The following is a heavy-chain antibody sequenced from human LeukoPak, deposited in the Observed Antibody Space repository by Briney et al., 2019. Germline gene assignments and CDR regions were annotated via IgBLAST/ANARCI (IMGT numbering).Heavy chain of an antibody. CDR1: GGSISSYY. D-gene: IGHD1-1*01. J-gene: IGHJ6*03. Sequence: PSETLSLTCTVSGGSISSYYWSWIRQPPGKGLEWIGYIYYSGSTNYNPSLKSRVTITVDTSKNQFSLKLSSVTAADTAVYYCGGTTSYYYYMDVWGKGTTVTISS. V-gene: IGHV4-59*01. CDR2: IYYSGST. CDR3: GGTTSYYYYMDV.